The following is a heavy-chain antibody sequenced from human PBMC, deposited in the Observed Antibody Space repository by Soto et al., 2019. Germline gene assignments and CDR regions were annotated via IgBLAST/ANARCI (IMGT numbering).Heavy chain of an antibody. J-gene: IGHJ4*02. D-gene: IGHD3-16*01. Sequence: EVQLVESGGGLVQPGGSLRLSCAASGFPFSSYWMSWVRQAPGKGLEWVANINQDGSERYYVDAVKGRFTISRDNSKNLLYLQGNSLTAEDAAWYFCARDRGGLGYWGQGTLVTVSS. CDR1: GFPFSSYW. CDR2: INQDGSER. V-gene: IGHV3-7*01. CDR3: ARDRGGLGY.